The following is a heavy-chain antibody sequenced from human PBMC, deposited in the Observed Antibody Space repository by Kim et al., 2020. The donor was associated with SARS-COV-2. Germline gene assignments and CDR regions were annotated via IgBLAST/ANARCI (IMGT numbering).Heavy chain of an antibody. D-gene: IGHD6-6*01. Sequence: YYADSVKARVTISRDNAKNTLYLDMDSLRVEDTAVYDCRDGGSSLLYDMDVWGQGTTVTVSS. J-gene: IGHJ6*02. V-gene: IGHV3-53*01. CDR3: RDGGSSLLYDMDV.